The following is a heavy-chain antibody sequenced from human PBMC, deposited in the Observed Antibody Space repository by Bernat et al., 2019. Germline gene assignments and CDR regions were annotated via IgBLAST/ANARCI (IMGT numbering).Heavy chain of an antibody. CDR1: GFTFTSYA. CDR2: LSTSGDRT. J-gene: IGHJ4*02. Sequence: EVHLLQSGGGLVQPGGSLRLSCAASGFTFTSYAMSWVRQAPGKGLEWVSVLSTSGDRTFYADSVKGRFTISRDNSKNTLYLQMNSLRAEDTAVYYCAKEAAGLAARTFDYWGQGTLVTVSS. D-gene: IGHD6-6*01. CDR3: AKEAAGLAARTFDY. V-gene: IGHV3-23*01.